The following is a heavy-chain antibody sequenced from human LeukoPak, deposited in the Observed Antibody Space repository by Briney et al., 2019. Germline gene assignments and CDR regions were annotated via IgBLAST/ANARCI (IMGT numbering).Heavy chain of an antibody. J-gene: IGHJ4*02. D-gene: IGHD3-10*01. CDR1: GFTVSSNY. V-gene: IGHV3-66*01. CDR3: TKGLRAGVSAARD. CDR2: IYTGGDT. Sequence: GGSLRLSCAASGFTVSSNYMSWVRQAPGKGLEWVSVIYTGGDTYYADSVKGRFTISRDNSKNTLYLQMNSLRAEDTAVYYCTKGLRAGVSAARDWGQGTLVTVSS.